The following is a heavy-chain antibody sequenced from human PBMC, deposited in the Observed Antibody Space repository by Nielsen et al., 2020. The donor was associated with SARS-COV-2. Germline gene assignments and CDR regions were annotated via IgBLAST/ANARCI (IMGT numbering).Heavy chain of an antibody. CDR1: GGSISSGGYY. J-gene: IGHJ3*02. CDR2: IYYSGGT. D-gene: IGHD3-3*01. CDR3: ARVGMPTIFGVVHDAFDI. Sequence: SETLSLTCTVSGGSISSGGYYWSWIRQHPGKGLEWIGYIYYSGGTYYNPPLKSRVTISVDTSKNQFSLKLSSVTAADTAVYYCARVGMPTIFGVVHDAFDIWGQGTMVTVSS. V-gene: IGHV4-31*03.